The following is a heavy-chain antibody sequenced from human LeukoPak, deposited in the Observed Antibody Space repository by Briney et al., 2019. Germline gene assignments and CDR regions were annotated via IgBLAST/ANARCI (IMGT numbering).Heavy chain of an antibody. V-gene: IGHV4-30-4*01. Sequence: SETLSLTCTVSGGSISSGDYYWGWIRQPPGKGLEWIGYIYYSGSTYYNPSLKSRVTISVDTSKNQFSLKLSSVTAADTAVYYCGGEVGRYGMDVWGQGTTVTVSS. CDR2: IYYSGST. CDR3: GGEVGRYGMDV. J-gene: IGHJ6*02. CDR1: GGSISSGDYY.